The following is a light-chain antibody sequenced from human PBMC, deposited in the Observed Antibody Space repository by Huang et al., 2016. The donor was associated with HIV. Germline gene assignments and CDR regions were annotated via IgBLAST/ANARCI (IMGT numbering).Light chain of an antibody. CDR3: QQRSNWLT. J-gene: IGKJ4*01. V-gene: IGKV3-11*01. CDR1: QSVSSY. CDR2: DAS. Sequence: EIVLTQSPATLSLSPGERATLSCRASQSVSSYLAWYQQKPGQAPRLLIYDASNRATCIPARFSGSGSGTDFTLTISSLEPEDFAVYSCQQRSNWLTFGGGTKVEIK.